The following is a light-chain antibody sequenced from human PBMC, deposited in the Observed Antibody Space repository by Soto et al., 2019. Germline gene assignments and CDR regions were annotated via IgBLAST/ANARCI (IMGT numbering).Light chain of an antibody. CDR1: SSNIGAGYD. CDR2: GNS. V-gene: IGLV1-40*01. Sequence: QSVLTQPPSVSGAPGQRVTISCTGSSSNIGAGYDVHWYQQLPGTAPKLLIYGNSNRPSGVPDRFSGSKSGTSASLAITGLQAEDEADYSGQYYDSSLSGPYVFGTGTKVTVL. J-gene: IGLJ1*01. CDR3: QYYDSSLSGPYV.